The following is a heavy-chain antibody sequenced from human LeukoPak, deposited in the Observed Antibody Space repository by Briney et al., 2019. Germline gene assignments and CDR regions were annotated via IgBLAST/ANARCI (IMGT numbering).Heavy chain of an antibody. CDR1: GYTFTNYG. CDR2: ISAYNGNT. CDR3: ARGKRGYSGYALDY. V-gene: IGHV1-18*01. J-gene: IGHJ4*02. Sequence: ASVKVSCKASGYTFTNYGFSWVRQAPGQGLEWMGWISAYNGNTNYAQKFQGRVTMTPDASTSTAYVELRSLRSDDTAIYYCARGKRGYSGYALDYWGQGTLVTVSS. D-gene: IGHD5-12*01.